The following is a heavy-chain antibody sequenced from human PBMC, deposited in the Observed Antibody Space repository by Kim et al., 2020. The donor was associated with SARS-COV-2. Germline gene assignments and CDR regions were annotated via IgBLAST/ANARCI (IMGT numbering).Heavy chain of an antibody. CDR1: GFTFSNYA. J-gene: IGHJ4*02. Sequence: GGSLRLSCAASGFTFSNYAVTWVRQAPGKGLEWVSGISGSGGSTYYADSVKGRFTISRDNSKNTLYLHMNSLRAEDTAVYYCAKDHLSTMITFYFDYWGLGTLVTVSS. CDR2: ISGSGGST. D-gene: IGHD3-16*01. V-gene: IGHV3-23*01. CDR3: AKDHLSTMITFYFDY.